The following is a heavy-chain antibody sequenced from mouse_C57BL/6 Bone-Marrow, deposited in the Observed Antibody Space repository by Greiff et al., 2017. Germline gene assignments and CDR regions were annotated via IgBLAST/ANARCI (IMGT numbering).Heavy chain of an antibody. J-gene: IGHJ3*01. V-gene: IGHV14-3*01. CDR2: IGPANGTT. CDR3: AVDYYGPWFAY. D-gene: IGHD1-2*01. Sequence: VQLKESVAELVRPGASVTLSCTASGFNIKNTYMHWVKQRPEQGLEWIGRIGPANGTTKYAPMIPGKATITADTSSNTAYLQLSSLTSEDTAIYYCAVDYYGPWFAYWGQGTLVTVSA. CDR1: GFNIKNTY.